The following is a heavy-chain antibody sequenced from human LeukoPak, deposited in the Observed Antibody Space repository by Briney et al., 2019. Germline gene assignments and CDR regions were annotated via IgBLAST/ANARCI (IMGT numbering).Heavy chain of an antibody. J-gene: IGHJ4*02. V-gene: IGHV3-21*01. CDR1: GFTFNNYN. Sequence: GGSLRLSCAASGFTFNNYNMNWVRQAPGKALEWVSSITSSGTYIFYADSVKGRFTISRDNAKNSLYLQMNSLRAEDTAVYYCAREAAFSGSYFDYWGQGTLVTVSS. CDR3: AREAAFSGSYFDY. CDR2: ITSSGTYI. D-gene: IGHD1-26*01.